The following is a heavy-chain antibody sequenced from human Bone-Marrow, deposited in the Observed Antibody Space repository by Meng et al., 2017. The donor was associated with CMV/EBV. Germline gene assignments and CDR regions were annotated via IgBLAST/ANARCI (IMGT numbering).Heavy chain of an antibody. Sequence: ASVKVFCKASGYTFTGYYMHWVRQAPGQGLEWMGWINPNSGGTNYAQKFQGRVTMTRDTSISTAYMELSRLRSDDTAVYYCARDMGSLGYCSSTSCYWSPGNFDYWGQGTLVTVSS. V-gene: IGHV1-2*02. D-gene: IGHD2-2*01. CDR3: ARDMGSLGYCSSTSCYWSPGNFDY. CDR1: GYTFTGYY. J-gene: IGHJ4*02. CDR2: INPNSGGT.